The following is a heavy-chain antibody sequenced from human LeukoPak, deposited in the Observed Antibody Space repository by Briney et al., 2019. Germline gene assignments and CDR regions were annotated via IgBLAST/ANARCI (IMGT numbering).Heavy chain of an antibody. CDR3: ARDPRGCSGGSCYPDAFDI. CDR1: GYTFTSYD. Sequence: ASVKVSCKASGYTFTSYDINWVRQATGQGLEWMGWINPKSGATDYAQQFQGRFTVTRDTSISTAYMELSRLRDDDTAVYYCARDPRGCSGGSCYPDAFDIWGQGTMVTVSS. J-gene: IGHJ3*02. V-gene: IGHV1-2*02. CDR2: INPKSGAT. D-gene: IGHD2-15*01.